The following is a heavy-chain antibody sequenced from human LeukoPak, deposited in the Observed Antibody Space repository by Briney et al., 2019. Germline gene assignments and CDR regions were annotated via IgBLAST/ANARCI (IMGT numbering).Heavy chain of an antibody. V-gene: IGHV4-38-2*02. CDR3: ARWEGELPFDY. J-gene: IGHJ4*02. CDR2: IYHSGST. D-gene: IGHD1-26*01. Sequence: SETLSLTCTVSGYSISSGYYWGWIRQPPGKGLGCIGRIYHSGSTYYNPSLKSRVTISVDTSKNQFSLQLSSVTAADTAVYYCARWEGELPFDYWGQGTLVTVSS. CDR1: GYSISSGYY.